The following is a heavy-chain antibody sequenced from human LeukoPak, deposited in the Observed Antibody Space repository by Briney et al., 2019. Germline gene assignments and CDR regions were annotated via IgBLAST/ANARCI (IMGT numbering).Heavy chain of an antibody. D-gene: IGHD7-27*01. CDR2: MYHSGPT. CDR1: GGSVSSTVYY. Sequence: SETLSLTCTVSGGSVSSTVYYWGWVRQPPGKGLEWIGSMYHSGPTYHNPSLESRVTTSVDTSKNLFSLKLSSLTAADTAVYYCASAWGSRHFDYWSQGTLVTVFS. V-gene: IGHV4-39*01. CDR3: ASAWGSRHFDY. J-gene: IGHJ4*02.